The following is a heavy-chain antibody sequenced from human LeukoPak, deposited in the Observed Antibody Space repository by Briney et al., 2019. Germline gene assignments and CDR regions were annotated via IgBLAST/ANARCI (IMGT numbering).Heavy chain of an antibody. J-gene: IGHJ4*02. CDR2: IRSKAYGGTT. D-gene: IGHD2-21*02. CDR1: GFTFGDYA. V-gene: IGHV3-49*04. CDR3: TMRDPRMDY. Sequence: GRSLRLSCTASGFTFGDYAMSWVRQAPGKGLEWVGFIRSKAYGGTTEYAASVKGRFTISRDDSKSIAYLQMNSLKTEDTAVYYCTMRDPRMDYWGQGTLVTVSS.